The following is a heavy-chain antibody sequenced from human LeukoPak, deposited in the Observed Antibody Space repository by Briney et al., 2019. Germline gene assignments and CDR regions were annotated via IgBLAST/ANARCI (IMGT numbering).Heavy chain of an antibody. J-gene: IGHJ4*02. CDR3: AHTYSSGYSLYFDY. CDR1: GFSLSTSGVG. D-gene: IGHD3-22*01. CDR2: IYWDDDK. V-gene: IGHV2-5*02. Sequence: SGPTLVNPTQTLTLTCTFSGFSLSTSGVGVGWIRQPPGKALEWLALIYWDDDKRYSPSLKSRLTITKDTSKNQVVLTMTNTDPVDTATYYLAHTYSSGYSLYFDYWGKGTLVNVSS.